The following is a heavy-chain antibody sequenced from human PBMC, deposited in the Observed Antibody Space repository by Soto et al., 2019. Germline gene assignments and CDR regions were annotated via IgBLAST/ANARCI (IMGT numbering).Heavy chain of an antibody. V-gene: IGHV1-2*04. CDR1: GYTFTGYY. Sequence: ASVKVSCKASGYTFTGYYMHWVRQAPGQGLEWMGWINPNSGGTNYAQKFQGWVTMTRDTSISTAYMELSRLRSDDTAVYYCARDSGIAARPPHFDYWGQGTLVTVSS. D-gene: IGHD6-6*01. J-gene: IGHJ4*02. CDR2: INPNSGGT. CDR3: ARDSGIAARPPHFDY.